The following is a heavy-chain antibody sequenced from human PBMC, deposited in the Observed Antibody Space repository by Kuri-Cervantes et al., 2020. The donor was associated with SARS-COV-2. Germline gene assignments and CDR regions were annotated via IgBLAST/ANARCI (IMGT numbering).Heavy chain of an antibody. Sequence: GESLKISCAASGFNFSTTDMHWVRQAPGKGLEWVTFISSDGKNKKCMASGKGRFTISRDNSQNTLHLQMKSLRDEDTAIYYCAKDRACVHDFWGQGTLVTVSS. D-gene: IGHD2-21*01. CDR1: GFNFSTTD. J-gene: IGHJ4*02. CDR2: ISSDGKNK. V-gene: IGHV3-30*18. CDR3: AKDRACVHDF.